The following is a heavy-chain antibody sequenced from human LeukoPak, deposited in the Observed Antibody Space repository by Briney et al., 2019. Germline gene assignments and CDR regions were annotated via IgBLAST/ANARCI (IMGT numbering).Heavy chain of an antibody. J-gene: IGHJ2*01. CDR2: INPNSGGT. D-gene: IGHD7-27*01. V-gene: IGHV1-2*02. Sequence: PGGSLRLSCAASGFTFSSYGMHWVRQAPGQGLEWMGWINPNSGGTNYAQKFQGRVTMTRDTSISTAYMDLSRLRSDDTAVYYCARGPDLTGDWYFDLWGRGTLVTVSS. CDR3: ARGPDLTGDWYFDL. CDR1: GFTFSSYG.